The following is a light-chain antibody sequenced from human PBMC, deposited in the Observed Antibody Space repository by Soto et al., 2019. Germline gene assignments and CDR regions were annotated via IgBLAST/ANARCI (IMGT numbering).Light chain of an antibody. V-gene: IGKV1-39*01. CDR2: AVS. Sequence: DIQMTQSPSSLSASVGDRVTLTCRASQSVKNFLNWYQQKPGKAPKLLVYAVSNLQSGVPSRFSGSVSGTDFTLTISSLQPEDFATYYCQQSNTIPNTFDQGTRLEIK. CDR3: QQSNTIPNT. J-gene: IGKJ5*01. CDR1: QSVKNF.